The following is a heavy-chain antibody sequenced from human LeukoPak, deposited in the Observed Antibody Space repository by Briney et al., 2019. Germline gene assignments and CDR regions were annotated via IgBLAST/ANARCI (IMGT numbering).Heavy chain of an antibody. J-gene: IGHJ6*02. CDR3: ARHGVPAASEDYYYYGMDV. CDR1: GGSISSSSYY. V-gene: IGHV4-39*01. CDR2: IYYSGST. Sequence: SATLSLTCTVSGGSISSSSYYWGWIRQPPGKGLEWIGSIYYSGSTYYNPSLKSRVTISVDTSKNQFSLKLSSVTAADTAVYYCARHGVPAASEDYYYYGMDVWGQGTTVTVSS. D-gene: IGHD2-2*01.